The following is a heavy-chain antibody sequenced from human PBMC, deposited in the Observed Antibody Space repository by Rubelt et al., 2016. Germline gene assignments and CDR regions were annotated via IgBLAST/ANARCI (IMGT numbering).Heavy chain of an antibody. V-gene: IGHV4-34*01. J-gene: IGHJ2*01. CDR3: ARRAYGARENWYFDL. Sequence: QVQLQQWGAGLLKPSETLSITCAVYGGSFSGYYWSWVRQPHEKGLEWIGEINHSGSTNYNPSLKSRVTISVATSRNQVSLKLNSVTAADTAVYYCARRAYGARENWYFDLWGRGTLVTVSS. CDR2: INHSGST. CDR1: GGSFSGYY. D-gene: IGHD4-17*01.